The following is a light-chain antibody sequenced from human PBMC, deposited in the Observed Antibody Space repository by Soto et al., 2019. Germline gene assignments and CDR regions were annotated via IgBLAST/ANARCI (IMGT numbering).Light chain of an antibody. J-gene: IGKJ4*01. Sequence: EIVMTQSPATLSVSPGERATLSCRASQSISSNLAWYQQKPGQAPRLLLFRTSSRATGFPARFSGSGSGTEFNLTISSRQSEDFGVYYCQQYNNWPRATFGGGPKVEIK. CDR2: RTS. V-gene: IGKV3-15*01. CDR3: QQYNNWPRAT. CDR1: QSISSN.